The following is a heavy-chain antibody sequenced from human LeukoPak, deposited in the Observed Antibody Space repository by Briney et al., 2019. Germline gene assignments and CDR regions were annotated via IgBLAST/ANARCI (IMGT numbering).Heavy chain of an antibody. CDR1: GGSVSSNSYY. V-gene: IGHV4-61*01. CDR3: ARARGTAYFGSGTYHLDY. Sequence: SETLSLTCTVSGGSVSSNSYYWSWIRQPPGQGLEWIGYIYYTGSTTYNPSLKSRVTISVDTSKNQFSLKLSSVTAADTAVYYCARARGTAYFGSGTYHLDYWGQGALVTVSS. J-gene: IGHJ4*02. CDR2: IYYTGST. D-gene: IGHD3-10*01.